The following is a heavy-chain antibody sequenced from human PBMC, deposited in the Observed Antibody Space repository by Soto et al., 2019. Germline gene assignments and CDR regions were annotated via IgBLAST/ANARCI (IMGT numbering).Heavy chain of an antibody. Sequence: SVKVSCKASGGTFSSYAISWVRQAPGQGLEWMGGIIPIFGTANYAQKFQGRVTITADESTSTAYMELSSLRSEDTAVYYCARSLVGATAVYYYYYGMDVWGQGTTVTAP. V-gene: IGHV1-69*13. J-gene: IGHJ6*02. CDR3: ARSLVGATAVYYYYYGMDV. CDR2: IIPIFGTA. D-gene: IGHD1-26*01. CDR1: GGTFSSYA.